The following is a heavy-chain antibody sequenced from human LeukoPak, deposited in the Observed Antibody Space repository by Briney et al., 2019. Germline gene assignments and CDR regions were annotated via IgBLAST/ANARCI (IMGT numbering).Heavy chain of an antibody. CDR2: ISYDGSNK. V-gene: IGHV3-30-3*01. J-gene: IGHJ4*02. Sequence: GGSLRLSCAASGFTFSSYGMHWVRQAPGKGLEWVAVISYDGSNKYYADSVKGRFTISRDNSKNTLYLQMNSLRAEDTAVYYCAREAYSGSYPDYWGQGTLVTVSS. D-gene: IGHD1-26*01. CDR1: GFTFSSYG. CDR3: AREAYSGSYPDY.